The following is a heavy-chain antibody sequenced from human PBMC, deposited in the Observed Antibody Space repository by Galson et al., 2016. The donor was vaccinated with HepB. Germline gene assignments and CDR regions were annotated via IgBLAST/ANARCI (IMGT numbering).Heavy chain of an antibody. CDR3: ARRRGSGSHDY. Sequence: SLRLSCAASGFTVSSSYMSWVRQAPGKGLEWVANIKQDGSEEYYVDSVKGRLTISRDNAKNSLYLQMNSLRAEDTAVYYCARRRGSGSHDYWGQGTLVTVSS. D-gene: IGHD3-10*01. CDR2: IKQDGSEE. V-gene: IGHV3-7*05. CDR1: GFTVSSSY. J-gene: IGHJ4*02.